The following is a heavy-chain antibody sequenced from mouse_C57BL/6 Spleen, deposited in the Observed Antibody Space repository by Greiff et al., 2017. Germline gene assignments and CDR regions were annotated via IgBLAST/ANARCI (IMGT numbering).Heavy chain of an antibody. CDR2: INYDGSST. CDR1: GFTFSDYY. CDR3: ARDRGWLHAMDY. V-gene: IGHV5-16*01. J-gene: IGHJ4*01. D-gene: IGHD2-3*01. Sequence: EVMLVESEGGLVQPGSSMKLSCTASGFTFSDYYMAWVRQVPEKGLEWVANINYDGSSTYYLDSLKSRFIISRDNAKNILYLQMSSLKSEDTATYYCARDRGWLHAMDYWGQGTSVTFSS.